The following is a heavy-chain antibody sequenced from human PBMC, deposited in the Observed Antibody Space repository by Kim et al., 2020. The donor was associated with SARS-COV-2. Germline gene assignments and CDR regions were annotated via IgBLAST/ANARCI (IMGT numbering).Heavy chain of an antibody. CDR3: AKGSRLHLGELSLFDY. V-gene: IGHV3-9*01. CDR2: ISWNSGSI. CDR1: GFTFDDYA. D-gene: IGHD3-16*02. Sequence: GGSLRLSCAASGFTFDDYAMHWVRQAPGKGLEWVSGISWNSGSIGYADSVKGRFTISRDNAKNSLYLQMNSLRAEDTALYYCAKGSRLHLGELSLFDYWG. J-gene: IGHJ4*01.